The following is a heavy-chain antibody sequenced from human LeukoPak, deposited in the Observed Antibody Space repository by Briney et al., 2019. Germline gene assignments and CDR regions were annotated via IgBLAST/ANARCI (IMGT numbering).Heavy chain of an antibody. CDR3: ARDYAFDI. J-gene: IGHJ3*02. CDR1: GDSISSYY. Sequence: SETLSLTCTVSGDSISSYYWSWIRQPPGKGLEWIGCVYYSGDTNYNPSLKSRVTISIDTSKNQFSLKLSSVTAADTAVYYCARDYAFDIWGQGTMVTVSS. CDR2: VYYSGDT. V-gene: IGHV4-59*01.